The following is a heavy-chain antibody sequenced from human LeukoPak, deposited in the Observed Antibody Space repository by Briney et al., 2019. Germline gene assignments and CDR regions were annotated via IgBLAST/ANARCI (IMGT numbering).Heavy chain of an antibody. CDR1: GFTFGEYL. CDR3: SRGSGWLSVY. Sequence: GSLKLSLSASGFTFGEYLMSWFRQAPGKGLEWIGFISGGTREYAASVKGRFTISRDDSTSVAYLQMNSLTTEDTAVYYCSRGSGWLSVYWGQGTLVTVSS. J-gene: IGHJ4*02. D-gene: IGHD6-19*01. CDR2: ISGGTR. V-gene: IGHV3-49*03.